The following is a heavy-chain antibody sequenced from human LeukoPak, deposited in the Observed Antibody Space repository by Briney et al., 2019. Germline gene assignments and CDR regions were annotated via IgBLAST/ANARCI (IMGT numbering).Heavy chain of an antibody. J-gene: IGHJ4*02. D-gene: IGHD3-3*01. CDR3: ARVDDFWSGYLDY. CDR2: IYTSGST. Sequence: PSQTLSLTCTVSGGSISSGSYYWSWIRQPAGKGLEWIGRIYTSGSTNYNPSLKSRVTISVDTSKNQFSLKLSSVTAADTAVYYCARVDDFWSGYLDYWGQGTLVTVSS. V-gene: IGHV4-61*02. CDR1: GGSISSGSYY.